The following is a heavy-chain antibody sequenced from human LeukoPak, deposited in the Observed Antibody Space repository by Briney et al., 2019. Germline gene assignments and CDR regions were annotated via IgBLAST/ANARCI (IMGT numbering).Heavy chain of an antibody. D-gene: IGHD1-26*01. Sequence: GGSLRLSCAASGFTFSSYPMSCVRQAPGKGLEWVPAISGSGGSTYYADSVKGRFTISRDNSKNTLYLQMNSLRAEDTAVYYCAKARSFGGSYYRKVTRQFDYWGQGALVTVSS. CDR1: GFTFSSYP. CDR3: AKARSFGGSYYRKVTRQFDY. CDR2: ISGSGGST. V-gene: IGHV3-23*01. J-gene: IGHJ4*02.